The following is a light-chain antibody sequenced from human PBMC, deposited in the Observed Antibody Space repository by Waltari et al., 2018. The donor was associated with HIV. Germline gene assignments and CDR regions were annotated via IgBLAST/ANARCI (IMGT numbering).Light chain of an antibody. V-gene: IGLV2-11*01. J-gene: IGLJ3*02. CDR1: SSNNGDYSY. CDR2: DVN. Sequence: QSALTQPRSVSKSPGQTVTIPCTGNSSNNGDYSYVSWYQQYTRKAPKLLIFDVNKRPSVSPSRFSGSPSGNTAPLTTSGLRADDEADYYCCSYVGTNSWVFGGGTRLTVL. CDR3: CSYVGTNSWV.